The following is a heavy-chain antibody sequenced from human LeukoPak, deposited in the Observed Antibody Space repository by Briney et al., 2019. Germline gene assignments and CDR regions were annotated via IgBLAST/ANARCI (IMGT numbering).Heavy chain of an antibody. V-gene: IGHV3-64D*06. CDR2: ISPNGGAT. D-gene: IGHD6-25*01. J-gene: IGHJ4*02. CDR1: GFIFSSYA. Sequence: GGSLRLSCSASGFIFSSYASHSVRQAPGKGLEHVATISPNGGATHLADSVKGRFTMSRDNSKNTLSLKMSSLRVEDTAVYYCVRDGVEFSGYTYYFGYWGQGTRVTVSS. CDR3: VRDGVEFSGYTYYFGY.